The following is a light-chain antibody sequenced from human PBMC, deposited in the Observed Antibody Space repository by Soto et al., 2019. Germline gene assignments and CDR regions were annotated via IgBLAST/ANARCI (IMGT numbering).Light chain of an antibody. J-gene: IGKJ5*01. CDR1: QRVSTH. Sequence: EILLTQSPDTLSLSLGERATLSFSAAQRVSTHLAWYQHKTGQAPRLLISGASSRAPGVPDRYSGSGSGTDLCLTINSLGPGDLAAYYRQLEGGRPRAFSPGTRVEIK. CDR2: GAS. CDR3: QLEGGRPRA. V-gene: IGKV3-20*01.